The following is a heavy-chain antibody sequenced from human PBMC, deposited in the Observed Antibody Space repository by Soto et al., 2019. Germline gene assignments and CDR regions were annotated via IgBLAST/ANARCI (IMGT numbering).Heavy chain of an antibody. CDR3: AREPLGYCSGGSCPGYFQH. D-gene: IGHD2-15*01. CDR2: IYYSGST. CDR1: GGSISSSSYY. J-gene: IGHJ1*01. Sequence: SETLSLTCTFSGGSISSSSYYWGWIRQPPGKGLEWIGSIYYSGSTNYNPSLKSRVTISVDTSKNQFSLKLSSVTAADTAVYYCAREPLGYCSGGSCPGYFQHWGQGTLVTVSS. V-gene: IGHV4-39*07.